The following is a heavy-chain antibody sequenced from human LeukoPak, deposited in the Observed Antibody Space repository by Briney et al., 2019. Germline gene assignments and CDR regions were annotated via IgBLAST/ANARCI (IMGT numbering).Heavy chain of an antibody. D-gene: IGHD3-10*01. CDR2: FYSGGST. Sequence: PGGSLSLSCAASGFTVNSNYMSWVRQAPGKGLEWVSVFYSGGSTYYADSVKGRFILSRDNSKNTLYLQMSSLRAEDTAVYYCASRGFGYGSGPTGTYGLDVWGQGTTVTVS. CDR3: ASRGFGYGSGPTGTYGLDV. J-gene: IGHJ6*02. CDR1: GFTVNSNY. V-gene: IGHV3-66*01.